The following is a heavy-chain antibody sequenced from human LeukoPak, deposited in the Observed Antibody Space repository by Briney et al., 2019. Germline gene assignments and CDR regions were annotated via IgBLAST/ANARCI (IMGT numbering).Heavy chain of an antibody. CDR2: IYPGDSDT. CDR3: ARQRSGSYFPDLYDY. Sequence: GESLKISCKGSGYSFSSYWIVWVRQMPGKGLEWMGIIYPGDSDTRYSPSFQGQVTISADKSISTAYLQWSSLKASDTAMYYCARQRSGSYFPDLYDYWGQGTLVIVSS. D-gene: IGHD1-26*01. J-gene: IGHJ4*02. CDR1: GYSFSSYW. V-gene: IGHV5-51*01.